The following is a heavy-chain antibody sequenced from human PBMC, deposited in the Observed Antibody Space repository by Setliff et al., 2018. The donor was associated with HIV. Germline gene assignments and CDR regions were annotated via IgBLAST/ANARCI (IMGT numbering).Heavy chain of an antibody. J-gene: IGHJ6*03. Sequence: SVKVSCKASGGTINTFTITWVRQAPGHGLQWLGGIVPKFGTANYAQKFQGRVTITADESTSTAYMELSSLRSEDTAVYYCARAHSGSYYNYYYMDIRGKGTTVTVSS. D-gene: IGHD1-26*01. V-gene: IGHV1-69*13. CDR2: IVPKFGTA. CDR3: ARAHSGSYYNYYYMDI. CDR1: GGTINTFT.